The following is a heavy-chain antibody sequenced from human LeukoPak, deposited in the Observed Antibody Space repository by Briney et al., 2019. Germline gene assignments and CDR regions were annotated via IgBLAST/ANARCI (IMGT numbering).Heavy chain of an antibody. Sequence: GGSLRLSCAASGFIFSSYAMSWVRQAPGKGLEWVSAISGSGVSTYYADSVKGRFTISRDNSKNTLYLQMNTLRAEDTALYYCAKFTTYYYDLDIWGQGTMVTVSS. D-gene: IGHD3-22*01. J-gene: IGHJ3*02. CDR2: ISGSGVST. CDR3: AKFTTYYYDLDI. CDR1: GFIFSSYA. V-gene: IGHV3-23*01.